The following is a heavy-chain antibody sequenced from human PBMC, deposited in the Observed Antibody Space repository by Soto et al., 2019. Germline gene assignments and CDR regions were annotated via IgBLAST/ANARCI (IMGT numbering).Heavy chain of an antibody. Sequence: GGSLRLSCAASGFSFSSYWMSWVRQAPGRGLEWVANINQDATRQSYVDSVEGQFSISRDNAKNSLYLQMNSLRVEDTAVYYCAKVGLFDGNKPITFEFWGQGTLVTVSS. V-gene: IGHV3-7*03. CDR2: INQDATRQ. CDR1: GFSFSSYW. CDR3: AKVGLFDGNKPITFEF. J-gene: IGHJ4*02. D-gene: IGHD3-10*01.